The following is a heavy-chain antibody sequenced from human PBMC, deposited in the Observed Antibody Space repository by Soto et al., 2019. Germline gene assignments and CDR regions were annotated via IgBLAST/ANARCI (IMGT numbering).Heavy chain of an antibody. V-gene: IGHV1-69*12. CDR2: IIPIFGTT. CDR1: GGTFSSYA. D-gene: IGHD1-1*01. CDR3: ARGTVTGSEYNYHYYGMDV. Sequence: QVQLVQSGAEVKKPGSSVKVSCKASGGTFSSYAIDWVRQAPGQGLEWMGGIIPIFGTTNYAQKLQGRVKLTADESTRTAYMELSTLRSEDTAVYYCARGTVTGSEYNYHYYGMDVWGQGTTVTVSS. J-gene: IGHJ6*02.